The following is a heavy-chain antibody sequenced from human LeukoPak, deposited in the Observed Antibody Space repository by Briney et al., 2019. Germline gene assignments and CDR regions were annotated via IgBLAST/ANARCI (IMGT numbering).Heavy chain of an antibody. CDR2: IIPILGIA. J-gene: IGHJ4*02. Sequence: ASVKVSCKASGGTFSSYAISWVRQAPGQGLEWMGRIIPILGIANYAQKFQGRVTITADKSTSTAYMELSSLRSEDTAVYYCAREPTPDYGDYDRAFDYWGQGTLVTVSS. V-gene: IGHV1-69*04. D-gene: IGHD4-17*01. CDR1: GGTFSSYA. CDR3: AREPTPDYGDYDRAFDY.